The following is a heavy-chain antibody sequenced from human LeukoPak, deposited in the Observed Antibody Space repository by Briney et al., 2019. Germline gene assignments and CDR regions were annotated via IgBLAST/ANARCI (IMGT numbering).Heavy chain of an antibody. CDR2: INHSGST. D-gene: IGHD3-3*01. V-gene: IGHV4-39*07. J-gene: IGHJ4*02. CDR1: GGSISSSSYY. Sequence: PSETLSLTCTVSGGSISSSSYYWGWIRQPPGKGLEWIGEINHSGSTNYNPSLKSRVTISVDTSKNQFSLKLTSVTAADTAVYYCARGRTYGYYHRAPRGFDYWGQGSLVTVSS. CDR3: ARGRTYGYYHRAPRGFDY.